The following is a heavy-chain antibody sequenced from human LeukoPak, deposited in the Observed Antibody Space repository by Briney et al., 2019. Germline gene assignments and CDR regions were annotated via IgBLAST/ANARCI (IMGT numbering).Heavy chain of an antibody. CDR2: ISTLYGNK. V-gene: IGHV1-18*01. CDR3: ARARSRASTWYWDH. CDR1: GYTFSSHS. Sequence: ASVKVSCKTSGYTFSSHSMNWVRQAPGQGPEWMGWISTLYGNKNFAQKFQGRVTMTSDTSTSTAYLELASLTSDDSAIYYCARARSRASTWYWDHWGQGTLVTVSS. D-gene: IGHD2-8*02. J-gene: IGHJ4*02.